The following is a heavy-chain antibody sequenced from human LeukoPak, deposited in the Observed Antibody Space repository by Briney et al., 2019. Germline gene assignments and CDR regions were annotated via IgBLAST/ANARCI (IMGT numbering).Heavy chain of an antibody. CDR3: ARDPGHDTSNYGGLDF. Sequence: SVKVSCKTSGYRFTGYYMHWVRQAPGQGLEWMGWINPKSGDPIYVQKFQGRVTLTRDTSIDTVYLELSSLKSDDTAVYYCARDPGHDTSNYGGLDFWGQGTLVTVSS. CDR2: INPKSGDP. J-gene: IGHJ4*02. D-gene: IGHD4-11*01. CDR1: GYRFTGYY. V-gene: IGHV1-2*02.